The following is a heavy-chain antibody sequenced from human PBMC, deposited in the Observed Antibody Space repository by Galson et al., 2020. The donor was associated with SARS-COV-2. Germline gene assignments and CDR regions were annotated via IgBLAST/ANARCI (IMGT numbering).Heavy chain of an antibody. CDR3: ARASGRGYSGAFDI. CDR1: GFTFSTYA. D-gene: IGHD2-15*01. V-gene: IGHV3-30-3*01. J-gene: IGHJ3*02. Sequence: SLKISCAASGFTFSTYAMHWVRQAPGKGLEWVAVISYDGSNKYYADSVKGRFTISRDNSKNTLYLQMNSLRAEDTAMYYCARASGRGYSGAFDIWGQGTMVTVSS. CDR2: ISYDGSNK.